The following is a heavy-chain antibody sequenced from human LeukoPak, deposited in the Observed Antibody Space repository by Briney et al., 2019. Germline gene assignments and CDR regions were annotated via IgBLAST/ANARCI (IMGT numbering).Heavy chain of an antibody. CDR3: AQHRRSLQFNYFDY. J-gene: IGHJ4*02. V-gene: IGHV4-38-2*01. D-gene: IGHD5-24*01. CDR1: GYSISSGYY. Sequence: SETLSLTCAVSGYSISSGYYWGWIRQPPGKGLEWIGSIYHSGSTYYNPSLKSRVTISVDTSKNQFSLKLSSVTAADTAVYYCAQHRRSLQFNYFDYWGQGTLVTVSS. CDR2: IYHSGST.